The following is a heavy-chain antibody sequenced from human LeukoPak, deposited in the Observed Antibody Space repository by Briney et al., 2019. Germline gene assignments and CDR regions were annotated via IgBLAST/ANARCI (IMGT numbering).Heavy chain of an antibody. CDR1: GFTFSSYS. Sequence: GGSLRLSCEASGFTFSSYSMNWVRQAPGKGLEWISYISTSTTTIYYANSVKGRFTISRDNAKKSLYLQMNSLRVEDTGVYYCAKDLQLYCGGDCYFDYWGQGTLVTVSS. D-gene: IGHD2-21*02. V-gene: IGHV3-48*01. CDR2: ISTSTTTI. CDR3: AKDLQLYCGGDCYFDY. J-gene: IGHJ4*02.